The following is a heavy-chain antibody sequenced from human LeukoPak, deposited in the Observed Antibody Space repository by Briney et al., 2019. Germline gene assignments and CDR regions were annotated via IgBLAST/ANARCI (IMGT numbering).Heavy chain of an antibody. CDR2: IIPIFGTA. J-gene: IGHJ1*01. Sequence: WASVKVSCKASGGTFSSYAISWVRQAPGQGLEWMGRIIPIFGTANYAQKFQGRVTITTDESTSTAYMELSSLRSEDTAVYYCARSSLHCSSTSCPQRAEYFQHWGQGTLVTVSS. V-gene: IGHV1-69*05. D-gene: IGHD2-2*01. CDR3: ARSSLHCSSTSCPQRAEYFQH. CDR1: GGTFSSYA.